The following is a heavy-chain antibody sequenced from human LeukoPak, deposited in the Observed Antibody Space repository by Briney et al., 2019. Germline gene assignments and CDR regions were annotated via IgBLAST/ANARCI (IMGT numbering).Heavy chain of an antibody. CDR3: ATYPGGGWFDP. V-gene: IGHV3-23*01. J-gene: IGHJ5*02. Sequence: GGSLRLSCAASGFTFSSYAMSWVRRPPGKGLEWVSAISATGGTTYYADSVKGRFTISRDNSNNTLYLQMNSLRAEDTAVYSCATYPGGGWFDPWGQGTLVTVSS. CDR2: ISATGGTT. D-gene: IGHD2-2*02. CDR1: GFTFSSYA.